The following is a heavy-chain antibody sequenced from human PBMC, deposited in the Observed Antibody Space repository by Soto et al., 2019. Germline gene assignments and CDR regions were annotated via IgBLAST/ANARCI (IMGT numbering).Heavy chain of an antibody. CDR2: ISGSGANT. CDR1: GFTFSNYA. D-gene: IGHD2-15*01. V-gene: IGHV3-23*01. CDR3: AKDRDIVVMEAADDAFDV. J-gene: IGHJ3*01. Sequence: EQQLLESGGGLVQAGGSLRLSCAASGFTFSNYAMYWVRQAPGKGLEWVSAISGSGANTYYADSVKGRFTISRDNSKNTMDLQMNSLRAEDTALYYCAKDRDIVVMEAADDAFDVWGQGTMVTVSS.